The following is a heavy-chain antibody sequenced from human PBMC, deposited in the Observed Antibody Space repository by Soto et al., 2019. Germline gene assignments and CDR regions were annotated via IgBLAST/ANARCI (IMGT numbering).Heavy chain of an antibody. Sequence: SETLSLTYTVSGDSISGYYWRWIRQPPGKRPEWLGCIYSSGSTKYNPSLRSRVTLSIDTPRSQFSLRLNSVTAADTAVYYCARARYYGAKNEFWGQGTRVTVSS. CDR2: IYSSGST. D-gene: IGHD1-26*01. CDR3: ARARYYGAKNEF. CDR1: GDSISGYY. V-gene: IGHV4-59*01. J-gene: IGHJ4*02.